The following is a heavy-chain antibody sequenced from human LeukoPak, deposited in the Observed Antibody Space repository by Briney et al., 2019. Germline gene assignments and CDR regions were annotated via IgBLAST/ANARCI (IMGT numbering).Heavy chain of an antibody. J-gene: IGHJ4*02. CDR1: GGSISSYY. CDR2: IYYSGST. V-gene: IGHV4-59*01. CDR3: ARSYYYDSSGYYYYFDY. D-gene: IGHD3-22*01. Sequence: ETLSLTCTVSGGSISSYYWSWIRQPPGKGLEWIGYIYYSGSTNYNPSLKSRVTISVDTSKDQFSLKLSSVTAADTAVYYCARSYYYDSSGYYYYFDYWGQGTLVTVSS.